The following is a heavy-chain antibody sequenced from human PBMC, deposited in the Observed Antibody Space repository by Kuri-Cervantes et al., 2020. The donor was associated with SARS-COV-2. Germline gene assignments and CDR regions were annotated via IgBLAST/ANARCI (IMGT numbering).Heavy chain of an antibody. CDR2: ISRSSSYI. D-gene: IGHD3-22*01. CDR1: GFTFSSYS. J-gene: IGHJ4*01. V-gene: IGHV3-21*01. CDR3: TTEALDDNSANYFDY. Sequence: GESLKISCAASGFTFSSYSMNWVRQAPGKGLEWVSSISRSSSYIYYADSVKGRFTISRDNAKNSLYLQMNSLRAEDTAVYYCTTEALDDNSANYFDYWGQGTRVTVSS.